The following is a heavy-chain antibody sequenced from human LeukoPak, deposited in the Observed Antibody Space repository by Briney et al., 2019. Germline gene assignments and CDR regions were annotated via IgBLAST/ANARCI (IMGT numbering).Heavy chain of an antibody. D-gene: IGHD6-19*01. CDR2: ISYDGTNN. J-gene: IGHJ4*02. Sequence: GRSRRLSCEVSGLDISTYGMHWVRQAPGKGLEWVAVISYDGTNNFYTDSVKGRFTISRDNSKNTLYLQMNSLSTEDTAVYYCAKTTTGYSSGRYPGWPVDYWGQGTLVTVSS. CDR3: AKTTTGYSSGRYPGWPVDY. CDR1: GLDISTYG. V-gene: IGHV3-30*18.